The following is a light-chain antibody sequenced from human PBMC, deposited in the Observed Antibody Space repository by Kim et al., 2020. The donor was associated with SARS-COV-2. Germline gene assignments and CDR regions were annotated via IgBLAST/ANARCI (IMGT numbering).Light chain of an antibody. Sequence: SPGERATLSCRASQGVTFNYLAWYQQKPGQAPRLLMYGASTRATGIPDRFSGSGSGTDFTLSISRLEPEDFAVYYCQQYGSSPPYTFGQGTKLEI. CDR3: QQYGSSPPYT. CDR1: QGVTFNY. V-gene: IGKV3-20*01. J-gene: IGKJ2*01. CDR2: GAS.